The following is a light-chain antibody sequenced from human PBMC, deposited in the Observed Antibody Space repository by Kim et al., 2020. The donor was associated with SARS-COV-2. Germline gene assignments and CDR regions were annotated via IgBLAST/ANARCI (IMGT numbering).Light chain of an antibody. CDR3: QVWGSSSTLLYV. J-gene: IGLJ1*01. Sequence: SYELTQPPSVSVAPGKTARITCGGNNIGSKSVHWYQQKPGQAPVLVIYSDSDRPSGIRERFSGSKSGNTATLTISRVEAGDEADYYCQVWGSSSTLLYVF. CDR2: SDS. CDR1: NIGSKS. V-gene: IGLV3-21*01.